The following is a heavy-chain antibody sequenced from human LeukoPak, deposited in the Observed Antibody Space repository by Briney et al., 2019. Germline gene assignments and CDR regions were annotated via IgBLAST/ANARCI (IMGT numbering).Heavy chain of an antibody. V-gene: IGHV4-34*01. CDR2: INHSGST. Sequence: SETLSLTCAVYGGSFSGYYWSWIRQPPGKGLEWIGEINHSGSTNYNPSLKSRVTISVDTSKNQFSLKLSSVTAADTAVYYCARGPGGKGPYYFDYWGQGTLVTVSS. CDR1: GGSFSGYY. J-gene: IGHJ4*02. CDR3: ARGPGGKGPYYFDY. D-gene: IGHD4-23*01.